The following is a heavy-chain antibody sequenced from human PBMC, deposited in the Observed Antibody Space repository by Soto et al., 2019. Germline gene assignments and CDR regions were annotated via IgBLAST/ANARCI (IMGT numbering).Heavy chain of an antibody. J-gene: IGHJ6*03. CDR3: AGRYCTNGVCYTNNDNYIDV. CDR1: GFTFSTYA. V-gene: IGHV3-23*01. D-gene: IGHD2-8*01. CDR2: ITTSGGNT. Sequence: EVQLLESGGCLVQPGGSLRLSCAASGFTFSTYAMSWVRQAPGKGLEWVSTITTSGGNTYYADSVQGRFTISRDNSKNTLYLQMNSLRAEDTAVYYCAGRYCTNGVCYTNNDNYIDVWGKGTTVTVSS.